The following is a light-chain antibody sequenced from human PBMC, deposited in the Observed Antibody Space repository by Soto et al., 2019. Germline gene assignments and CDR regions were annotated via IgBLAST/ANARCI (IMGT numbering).Light chain of an antibody. CDR1: QTLNNN. CDR3: QQYHNWPRT. Sequence: EIVTTQSPATLALSPGDGATLSCRATQTLNNNLAWYQQKPGQAPRHLVYGASTRATGIPARLGGAGSGTAYTLTISSLQSEDFAIYYGQQYHNWPRTCGGGAEVEIK. CDR2: GAS. J-gene: IGKJ4*01. V-gene: IGKV3-15*01.